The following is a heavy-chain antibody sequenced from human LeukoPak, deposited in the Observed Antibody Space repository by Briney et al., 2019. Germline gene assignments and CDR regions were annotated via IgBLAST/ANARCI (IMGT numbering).Heavy chain of an antibody. CDR1: GGSFSGYY. Sequence: PSETLSLTCAVYGGSFSGYYWSWIRQPPGKGLEWIGEINHSGSTNYNPSLKSRVTISVDTSKNQFSLKLSSVTAADTAVYYCAREGGYTYGVLDYWGQGTLVTVSS. CDR3: AREGGYTYGVLDY. D-gene: IGHD5-18*01. J-gene: IGHJ4*02. V-gene: IGHV4-34*01. CDR2: INHSGST.